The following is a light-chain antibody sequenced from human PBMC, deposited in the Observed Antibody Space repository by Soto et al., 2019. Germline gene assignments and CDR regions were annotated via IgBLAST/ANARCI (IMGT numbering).Light chain of an antibody. CDR1: QSVSSSY. CDR2: GAS. CDR3: QQYGSSPLT. J-gene: IGKJ4*01. Sequence: EIVLTQSAGTLSLSPGERATLSCRASQSVSSSYLAWYQQKPGQAPRLLIYGASSRATDIPDRFSGSGSGTDFTLTISRLEPADFAVYYCQQYGSSPLTFGGGTKVEIK. V-gene: IGKV3-20*01.